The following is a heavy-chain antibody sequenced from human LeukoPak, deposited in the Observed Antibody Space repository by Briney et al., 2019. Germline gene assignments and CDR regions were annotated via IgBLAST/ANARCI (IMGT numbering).Heavy chain of an antibody. CDR3: ARDCYDSRGCAFDY. Sequence: PGGSLRLSCAASGFTFSSYEMNWVRQAPGKGLEWVSYISNNGESIFYADSVKGRFTMSRDNAKNTVFLQMSSLRAEDTAVYYCARDCYDSRGCAFDYWGQGTLVTVSS. CDR2: ISNNGESI. CDR1: GFTFSSYE. J-gene: IGHJ4*02. D-gene: IGHD3-22*01. V-gene: IGHV3-48*03.